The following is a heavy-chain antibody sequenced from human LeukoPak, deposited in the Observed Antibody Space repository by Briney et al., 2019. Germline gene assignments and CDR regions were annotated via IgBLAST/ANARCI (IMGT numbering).Heavy chain of an antibody. CDR1: GYTFTSYY. CDR2: INPSGGST. D-gene: IGHD3-10*01. V-gene: IGHV1-46*01. Sequence: EASVKVSCKASGYTFTSYYMHWVRQAPGQGLEWMGIINPSGGSTSYAQKFQGRVTMTRDTSTSTVYMELSSLRSEDMAVYYCASSGVESYYYGSGSWDYWGQGTLVTVSS. J-gene: IGHJ4*02. CDR3: ASSGVESYYYGSGSWDY.